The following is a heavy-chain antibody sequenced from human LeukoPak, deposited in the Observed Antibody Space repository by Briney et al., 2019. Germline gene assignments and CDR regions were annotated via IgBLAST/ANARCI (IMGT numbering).Heavy chain of an antibody. D-gene: IGHD6-19*01. V-gene: IGHV3-23*01. CDR3: AKETYSSGWYPYFDY. CDR1: GFTFSSYA. CDR2: ISGSGGST. J-gene: IGHJ4*02. Sequence: GGSLRLSCVASGFTFSSYAMSWVREAPGTGLEWVSGISGSGGSTYYADSVKGRFTISRDNSKNTLFLQMNSLRAEDTAVYYCAKETYSSGWYPYFDYWGQGTLVTVSS.